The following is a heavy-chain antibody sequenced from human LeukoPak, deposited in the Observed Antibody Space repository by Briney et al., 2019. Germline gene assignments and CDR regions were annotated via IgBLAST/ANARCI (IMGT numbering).Heavy chain of an antibody. CDR2: ISGNADST. CDR3: AREFHYYDSSGGDFDY. Sequence: GGSLRLSCAASGFTFSNYAMSWVRQAPGKGLEWVSSISGNADSTYHADSVKGRFTISRDNSKNTLYLQLNCLRAEDTAVYYCAREFHYYDSSGGDFDYWGQGTLVTVSS. J-gene: IGHJ4*02. CDR1: GFTFSNYA. V-gene: IGHV3-23*01. D-gene: IGHD3-22*01.